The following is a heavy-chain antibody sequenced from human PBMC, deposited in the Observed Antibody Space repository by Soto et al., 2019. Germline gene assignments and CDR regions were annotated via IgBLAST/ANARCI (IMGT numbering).Heavy chain of an antibody. CDR2: ISYDGSNK. D-gene: IGHD2-15*01. CDR3: ARDRGGGRRGASDYYYGVDV. Sequence: QVQLVESGGGVVQPGRSLRLSCAASGFTFSSYAMHWVRQAPGKGLEWVAVISYDGSNKYYADSVKGRFTISRDNSKNTLEMQMNNRRAEETAVDYCARDRGGGRRGASDYYYGVDVWGQGTTVTVSS. J-gene: IGHJ6*02. CDR1: GFTFSSYA. V-gene: IGHV3-30-3*01.